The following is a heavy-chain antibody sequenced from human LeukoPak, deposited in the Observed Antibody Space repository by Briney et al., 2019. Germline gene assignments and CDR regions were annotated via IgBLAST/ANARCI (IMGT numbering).Heavy chain of an antibody. CDR1: GFTFSSYG. CDR2: IRYDGSNK. D-gene: IGHD2-15*01. V-gene: IGHV3-30*02. J-gene: IGHJ4*02. CDR3: AKDPRFLGYCSGGSCYYFDY. Sequence: GGSLRLSCAASGFTFSSYGMHWVRQAPGKGLEWVAFIRYDGSNKYYTDSVKGRFTISRDNSKNTLYLQMNSLRAEDTAVYYCAKDPRFLGYCSGGSCYYFDYWGQGTLVTVSS.